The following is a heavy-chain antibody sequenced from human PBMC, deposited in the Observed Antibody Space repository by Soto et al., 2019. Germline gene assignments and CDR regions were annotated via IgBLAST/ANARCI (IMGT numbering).Heavy chain of an antibody. CDR3: AGGGSIVVATRILIDV. J-gene: IGHJ6*03. V-gene: IGHV4-34*01. Sequence: PSETLSLTCAVYGGSFSGYYWSWIRQPPGKGLEWIGEINHSGSTNYNPSLKSRVTISVDTPKNQFSLKLSSVTVADTAFYYCAGGGSIVVATRILIDVWGKGTTVTVSS. CDR2: INHSGST. D-gene: IGHD3-22*01. CDR1: GGSFSGYY.